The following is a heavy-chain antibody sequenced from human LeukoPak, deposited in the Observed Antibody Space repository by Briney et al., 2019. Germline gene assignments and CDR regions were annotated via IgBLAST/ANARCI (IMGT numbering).Heavy chain of an antibody. CDR2: IYYSGST. CDR3: ARRPIRYPDPFDP. D-gene: IGHD3-9*01. J-gene: IGHJ5*02. CDR1: GGSISSGGYY. Sequence: SETLSLTCTVSGGSISSGGYYWSWIRQHPGKGREWIGYIYYSGSTYYNPSLKSRVTISVDTSKTQFSLKLSSVTAADTAVYFCARRPIRYPDPFDPWGQGTLVTVSS. V-gene: IGHV4-31*03.